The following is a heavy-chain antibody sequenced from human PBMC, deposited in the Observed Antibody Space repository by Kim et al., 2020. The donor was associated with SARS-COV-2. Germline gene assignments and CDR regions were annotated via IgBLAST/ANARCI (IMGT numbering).Heavy chain of an antibody. Sequence: GGSLRLSCAASGFMFSRHSMNWVRQAPGKGLEWISSISSTGSYIYYADSVKGRFTISRDNAKNSLYLQMNSLRAEDTAVYYCARTGWNDDYYFDYWGQGTLVTVSS. CDR1: GFMFSRHS. CDR2: ISSTGSYI. V-gene: IGHV3-21*01. J-gene: IGHJ4*02. D-gene: IGHD1-1*01. CDR3: ARTGWNDDYYFDY.